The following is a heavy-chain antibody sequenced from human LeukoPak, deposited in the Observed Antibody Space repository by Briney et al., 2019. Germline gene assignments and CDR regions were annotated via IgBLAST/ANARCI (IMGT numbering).Heavy chain of an antibody. CDR3: TREVTGGYDQYDP. V-gene: IGHV6-1*01. CDR1: RDSVSSYNAA. CDR2: AYYRSKWYN. D-gene: IGHD1-20*01. J-gene: IGHJ5*02. Sequence: SQTLSLTCAISRDSVSSYNAAWNWIRQSPSRGLEWLGRAYYRSKWYNDYAASVTSRITINADTSKNQFSLQLNSVTPEDTAVYFCTREVTGGYDQYDPWGQGTLVTVSS.